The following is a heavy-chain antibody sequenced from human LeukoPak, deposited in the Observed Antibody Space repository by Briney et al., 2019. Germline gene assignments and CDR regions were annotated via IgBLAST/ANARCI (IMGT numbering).Heavy chain of an antibody. D-gene: IGHD3-10*01. V-gene: IGHV3-64D*09. Sequence: GGFLRLSCSASGFSFSYYAMHWVRQAPGKGLEYVSAISNDGARKYYEDSVKGRFTISRDNSKNTLYLQMSSLTAEDTAVYYCASGYGSGPYYKGYFDYWGQGTLVTVSS. CDR2: ISNDGARK. CDR3: ASGYGSGPYYKGYFDY. CDR1: GFSFSYYA. J-gene: IGHJ4*02.